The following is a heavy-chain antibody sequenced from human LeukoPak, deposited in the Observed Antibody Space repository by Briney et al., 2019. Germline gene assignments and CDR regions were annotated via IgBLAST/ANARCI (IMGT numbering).Heavy chain of an antibody. Sequence: GESLKISCKGSGYSFTSYWIGWVRQMTGKGLEWMGIIYPGDSDTRYSPSFQGQVTISADKSISTAYLQWSSLKASDTAMYYCARQVAVPASTNWFDPWGQGTLVTVSS. CDR1: GYSFTSYW. D-gene: IGHD6-19*01. J-gene: IGHJ5*02. CDR3: ARQVAVPASTNWFDP. V-gene: IGHV5-51*01. CDR2: IYPGDSDT.